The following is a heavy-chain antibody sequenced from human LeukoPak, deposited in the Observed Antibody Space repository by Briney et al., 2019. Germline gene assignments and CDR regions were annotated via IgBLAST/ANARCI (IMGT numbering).Heavy chain of an antibody. CDR2: IYYSGGT. D-gene: IGHD1-26*01. V-gene: IGHV4-31*03. J-gene: IGHJ4*02. CDR3: ARSLLVDYFDY. Sequence: SQTLSLTCTVSGGPISSGGYYWSWIRQHPGKGLEWIGYIYYSGGTYYNPSLKSRVTISVDTSKNQFSLKLSSVTAADTAVYYCARSLLVDYFDYWGQGTLVTVSS. CDR1: GGPISSGGYY.